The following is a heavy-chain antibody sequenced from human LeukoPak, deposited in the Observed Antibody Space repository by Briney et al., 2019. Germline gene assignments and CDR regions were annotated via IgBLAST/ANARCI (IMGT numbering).Heavy chain of an antibody. Sequence: PGRSLRLSCAASGFTFDDYAMHWVRQTPGKGLEWVSGISWNSGSIGYADSVKGRFTISRDNAKNSLYLQMNSLRPEDTAVYYCAREGRIPSRAAAGPGWFDPWGQGTLVTVSS. CDR3: AREGRIPSRAAAGPGWFDP. CDR1: GFTFDDYA. D-gene: IGHD6-13*01. J-gene: IGHJ5*02. CDR2: ISWNSGSI. V-gene: IGHV3-9*01.